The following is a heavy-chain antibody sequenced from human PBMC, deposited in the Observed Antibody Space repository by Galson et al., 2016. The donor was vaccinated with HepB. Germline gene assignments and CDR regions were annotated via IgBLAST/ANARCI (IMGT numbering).Heavy chain of an antibody. CDR2: IYNGGST. CDR1: GFTFTTHT. V-gene: IGHV3-66*01. CDR3: ARNRHCSGGSCYGA. J-gene: IGHJ5*02. D-gene: IGHD2-15*01. Sequence: SLRLSCAASGFTFTTHTMNWVRQAPGKGLEWVSLIYNGGSTYYADSVKGRFTISRDSSKNTLYLQMNSLRAEETAVYYCARNRHCSGGSCYGAWGQGTLVTVSS.